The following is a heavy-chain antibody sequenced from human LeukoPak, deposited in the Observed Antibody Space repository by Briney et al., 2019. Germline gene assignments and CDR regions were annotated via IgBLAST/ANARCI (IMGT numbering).Heavy chain of an antibody. CDR3: ARCVTMIEYDAFDI. J-gene: IGHJ3*02. CDR1: GFTFSNAW. Sequence: GGSLRLSCAASGFTFSNAWMNWVRQAPGKGLEWVSYISSSSSTIYYADSVKGRFTISRDNAKNSLYLQMNSLRDEDTAVYYCARCVTMIEYDAFDIWGQGTMVTVSS. V-gene: IGHV3-48*02. CDR2: ISSSSSTI. D-gene: IGHD3-22*01.